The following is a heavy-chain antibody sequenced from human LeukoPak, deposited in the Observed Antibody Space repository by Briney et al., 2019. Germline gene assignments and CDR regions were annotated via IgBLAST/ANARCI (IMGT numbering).Heavy chain of an antibody. D-gene: IGHD2-2*01. CDR3: TTEPEGDIVVVPAAIKAIQVDY. CDR2: IKSKTDGGTT. CDR1: GFTFSNAW. J-gene: IGHJ4*02. Sequence: GGSLRLSCAASGFTFSNAWMSWVRQAPGKGLEWVGRIKSKTDGGTTDYAAPVKGRFTISRDDSKNTLYLQMNSLKTEDTAVYYCTTEPEGDIVVVPAAIKAIQVDYWGQGTLLTVSS. V-gene: IGHV3-15*01.